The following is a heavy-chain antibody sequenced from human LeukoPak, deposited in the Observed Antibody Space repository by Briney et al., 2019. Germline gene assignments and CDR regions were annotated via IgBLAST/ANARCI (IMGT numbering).Heavy chain of an antibody. CDR3: ARIRLGYYYDSSGFDP. D-gene: IGHD3-22*01. J-gene: IGHJ5*02. CDR1: GFSLSTSGMC. Sequence: SGPTLVHPTQTLTLTCTFSGFSLSTSGMCVSWIRQPPGKALEWLARIDWDDDKYYSTSLKTRLTISKDTSKNQVVLTMTNMDPVDTATYYCARIRLGYYYDSSGFDPWGQGTLVTVSS. V-gene: IGHV2-70*11. CDR2: IDWDDDK.